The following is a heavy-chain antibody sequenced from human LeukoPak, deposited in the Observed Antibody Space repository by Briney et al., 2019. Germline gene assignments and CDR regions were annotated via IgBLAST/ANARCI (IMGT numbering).Heavy chain of an antibody. CDR1: GGSISSGGYY. J-gene: IGHJ2*01. V-gene: IGHV4-31*03. CDR2: IYYSGST. Sequence: SQTLSLTCTVSGGSISSGGYYWSWIRQHPGKGLEWIGYIYYSGSTYYNPSLKSRVTISVDTSKNQFSLKLSSVTAADTAVYYCARGHTAVTTIWYFDLWGRGTLVTVSS. CDR3: ARGHTAVTTIWYFDL. D-gene: IGHD4-17*01.